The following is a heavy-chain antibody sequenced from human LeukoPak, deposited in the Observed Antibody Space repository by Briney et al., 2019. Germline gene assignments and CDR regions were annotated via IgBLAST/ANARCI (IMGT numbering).Heavy chain of an antibody. CDR3: ARQTMVRGVTVDY. Sequence: GGSLRLSCAASGFTFSSYWMSWVRQAPGKGLEWVANIKQDGSEKYYVDSVKGRFTISRDNAKNSLYLQMDSLRAEDTAVYYCARQTMVRGVTVDYWGQGTLVTVSS. CDR2: IKQDGSEK. CDR1: GFTFSSYW. J-gene: IGHJ4*02. D-gene: IGHD3-10*01. V-gene: IGHV3-7*01.